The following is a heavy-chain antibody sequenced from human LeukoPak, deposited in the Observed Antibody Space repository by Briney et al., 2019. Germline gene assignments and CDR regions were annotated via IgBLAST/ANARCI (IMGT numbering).Heavy chain of an antibody. V-gene: IGHV1-2*02. CDR1: GYTFSDYY. CDR2: IDPHSGGT. Sequence: ASVKVSCKASGYTFSDYYMHWVRQAPGQGLEWMGWIDPHSGGTNYAQNFQGRVTMTRDTSISTAYMEPSRLRSDDTAVYYCAREYYDSSGRKHGFDISGQGTMVTVSS. CDR3: AREYYDSSGRKHGFDI. D-gene: IGHD3-22*01. J-gene: IGHJ3*02.